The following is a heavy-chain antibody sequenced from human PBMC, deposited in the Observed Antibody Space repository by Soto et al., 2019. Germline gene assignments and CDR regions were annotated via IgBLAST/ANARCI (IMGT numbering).Heavy chain of an antibody. D-gene: IGHD6-19*01. Sequence: EVQLVESGGGLVQPGRSLRLSCAASGFTFDDYAMHWVRQAPGKGLEWVSGISWNSGSIGYADSVKGRFTISRDNAKNSLYLPMNSLRAEDTALYYCAKGRKGWYGYSYYYMDVWGKGTTVTVSS. CDR1: GFTFDDYA. CDR2: ISWNSGSI. J-gene: IGHJ6*03. CDR3: AKGRKGWYGYSYYYMDV. V-gene: IGHV3-9*01.